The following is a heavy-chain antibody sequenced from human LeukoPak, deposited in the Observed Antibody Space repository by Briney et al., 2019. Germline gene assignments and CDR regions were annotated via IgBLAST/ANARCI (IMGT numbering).Heavy chain of an antibody. CDR1: GFTFSSFW. J-gene: IGHJ1*01. V-gene: IGHV3-74*01. CDR3: AKSSSWDWQYFHH. CDR2: TNSDGSTT. D-gene: IGHD2-2*01. Sequence: GGPLGLSCAASGFTFSSFWMHWVRKVPGKGRVWVSHTNSDGSTTDYADSVRGRFTISRDNAKNTLYLHMNSLAVEDTAVYYCAKSSSWDWQYFHHWGQGTLVTVSS.